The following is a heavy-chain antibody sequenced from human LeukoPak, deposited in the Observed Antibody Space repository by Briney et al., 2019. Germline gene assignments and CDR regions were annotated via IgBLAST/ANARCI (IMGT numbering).Heavy chain of an antibody. V-gene: IGHV4-30-2*01. CDR1: GGSLSSGGYY. J-gene: IGHJ6*03. CDR3: ARGLSGYYPNYYYYMDV. Sequence: SETLSLTCTVSGGSLSSGGYYWSWIRQPPGKGLEWIGYIYHSGSTYYNPSLKSRVTISVDRSKNQFSLKLSSVTAADTAVYYCARGLSGYYPNYYYYMDVWGKGTTVTVSS. D-gene: IGHD3-22*01. CDR2: IYHSGST.